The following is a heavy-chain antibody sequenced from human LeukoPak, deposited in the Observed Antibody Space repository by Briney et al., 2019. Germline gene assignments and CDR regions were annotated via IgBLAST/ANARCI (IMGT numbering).Heavy chain of an antibody. CDR1: GGSISSGSYY. Sequence: SQTLSLTCTVSGGSISSGSYYWSWIRQPAGKGLEWIGRIYTSGSTNYNPSLKSRVTISVDTSKNQFSLKLSSVTAADTAVYYCARRYCSSTSCPEILDYWGQGTLVTVSS. D-gene: IGHD2-2*01. V-gene: IGHV4-61*02. J-gene: IGHJ4*02. CDR3: ARRYCSSTSCPEILDY. CDR2: IYTSGST.